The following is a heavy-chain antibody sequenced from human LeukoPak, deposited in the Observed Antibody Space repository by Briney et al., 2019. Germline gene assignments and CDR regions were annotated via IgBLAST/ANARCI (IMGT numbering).Heavy chain of an antibody. Sequence: PGRSLRLSCAASGFTFGDYAMHWVRHAPGKGLEWVSGISWNSGSIGYADSVKGRFTISRDNAKNSLYLQMNSLRAEDTALYYCAKDISDFCSGPGAFDIWGQGTMVTVSS. D-gene: IGHD3-3*01. J-gene: IGHJ3*02. CDR1: GFTFGDYA. V-gene: IGHV3-9*01. CDR2: ISWNSGSI. CDR3: AKDISDFCSGPGAFDI.